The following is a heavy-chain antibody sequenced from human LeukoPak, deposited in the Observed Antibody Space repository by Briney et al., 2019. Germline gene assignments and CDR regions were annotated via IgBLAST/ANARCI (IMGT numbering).Heavy chain of an antibody. J-gene: IGHJ5*02. V-gene: IGHV4-34*01. D-gene: IGHD2-2*01. Sequence: SETLSLTCAVYGGSFSGYYWSWIRQPPGKGLEWIGEINHSGSTNYNPSPKSRVTISVDTSKNQFSLKLSSVTAADTAVYYCARGGAYQLPYNWFDPWGQGTLVTVSS. CDR2: INHSGST. CDR1: GGSFSGYY. CDR3: ARGGAYQLPYNWFDP.